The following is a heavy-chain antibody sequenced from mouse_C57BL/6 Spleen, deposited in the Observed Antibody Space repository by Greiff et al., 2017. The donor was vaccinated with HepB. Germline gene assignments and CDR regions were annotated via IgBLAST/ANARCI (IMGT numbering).Heavy chain of an antibody. CDR1: GYTFTDYY. D-gene: IGHD1-1*01. J-gene: IGHJ4*01. V-gene: IGHV1-19*01. Sequence: AQLKQSGPVLVKPGASVKMSCKASGYTFTDYYMNWVKQSHGKSLEWIGVINPYNGGTSYNQKFKGKATLTVDKSSSTAYMELNSLTSEDSAVYYCARPVVEDYYAMDYWGQGTSVTVSS. CDR3: ARPVVEDYYAMDY. CDR2: INPYNGGT.